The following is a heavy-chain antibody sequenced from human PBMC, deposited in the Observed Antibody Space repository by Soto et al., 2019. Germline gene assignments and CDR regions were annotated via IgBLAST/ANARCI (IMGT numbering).Heavy chain of an antibody. CDR3: ARGITRITIFGVVSLPRPFDY. CDR1: GGSFSGYY. CDR2: INHSGST. D-gene: IGHD3-3*01. Sequence: LEILSLTCAVYGGSFSGYYWSWIRQPPGKGLEWIGEINHSGSTNYNPSLKSRVTISVDTSKNQFSLKLSSVTAADTAVYYCARGITRITIFGVVSLPRPFDYWGQGTLVTVSS. V-gene: IGHV4-34*01. J-gene: IGHJ4*02.